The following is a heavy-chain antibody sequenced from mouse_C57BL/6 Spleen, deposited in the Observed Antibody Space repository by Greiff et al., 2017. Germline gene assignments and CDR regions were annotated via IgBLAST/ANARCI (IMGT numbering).Heavy chain of an antibody. V-gene: IGHV5-6*01. CDR1: GFTFSSYG. J-gene: IGHJ1*03. CDR3: AGQGRDYGHLYFGG. CDR2: ISSGGSYT. D-gene: IGHD2-4*01. Sequence: EVKLMESGGDLVKPGGSLKLSCAASGFTFSSYGMSWVRQTPDKRPVWVATISSGGSYTYYPDSVKGRFTISRDNAKNTLYLQMSSRKSEDTAMYYCAGQGRDYGHLYFGGWGTGTTVTAAS.